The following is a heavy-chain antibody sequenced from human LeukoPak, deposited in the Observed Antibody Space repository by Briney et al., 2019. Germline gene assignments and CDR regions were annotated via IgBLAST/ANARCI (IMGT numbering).Heavy chain of an antibody. J-gene: IGHJ4*02. D-gene: IGHD6-19*01. V-gene: IGHV3-30*02. CDR2: IRYDGSNK. CDR3: AKDRYSSGWPSDY. Sequence: GGSLRLSCAASGFTFSSYSMNWVRQAPGKGLEWVAFIRYDGSNKYYADSVKGRFTISRDNSKNTLYLQMNSLRAEDTAVYYCAKDRYSSGWPSDYWGQGTLVTVSS. CDR1: GFTFSSYS.